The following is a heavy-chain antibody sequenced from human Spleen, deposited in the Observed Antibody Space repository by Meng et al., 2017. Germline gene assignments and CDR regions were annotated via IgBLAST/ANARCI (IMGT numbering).Heavy chain of an antibody. CDR2: ISSSAGLT. V-gene: IGHV3-23*01. CDR1: GFTFSSYA. CDR3: ARDLGDAFDI. D-gene: IGHD7-27*01. J-gene: IGHJ3*02. Sequence: GESLKISCAASGFTFSSYAMSWVRQAPGKGLEWVSGISSSAGLTYNADSVKGRFTISRDNSKNTLYLQMNSLRAEDTAVYYCARDLGDAFDIWGQGTMVTVSS.